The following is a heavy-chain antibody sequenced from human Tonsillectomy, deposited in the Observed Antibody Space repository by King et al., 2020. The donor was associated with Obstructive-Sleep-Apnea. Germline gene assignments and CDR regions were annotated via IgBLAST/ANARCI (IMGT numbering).Heavy chain of an antibody. J-gene: IGHJ4*02. V-gene: IGHV3-7*03. CDR3: ARLKGTATRYDC. D-gene: IGHD2-2*01. Sequence: QLVQSGGGLVQPGGSLRLSCAASGFYFSGHWMSWVRQAPGKGLEWVASINPDGSVKHYVDPVKGRFTISSDNNPNSLNSQMGRLRAEDTAVYYCARLKGTATRYDCWGQGTLVSVSS. CDR1: GFYFSGHW. CDR2: INPDGSVK.